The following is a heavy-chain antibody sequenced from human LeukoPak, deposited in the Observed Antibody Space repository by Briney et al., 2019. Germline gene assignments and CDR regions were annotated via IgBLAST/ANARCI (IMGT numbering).Heavy chain of an antibody. CDR1: AGSICNSY. J-gene: IGHJ5*02. CDR3: VRGPGRGYDLGP. D-gene: IGHD3-22*01. V-gene: IGHV4-4*08. CDR2: ISTGGDI. Sequence: PSDTLSLTCAVSAGSICNSYCSWARQPPGKGLEFIGYISTGGDINYSPSLRSRATMSINPSNNQLSLTLTSVTTADTAVYFCVRGPGRGYDLGPWGQGSLVTVSS.